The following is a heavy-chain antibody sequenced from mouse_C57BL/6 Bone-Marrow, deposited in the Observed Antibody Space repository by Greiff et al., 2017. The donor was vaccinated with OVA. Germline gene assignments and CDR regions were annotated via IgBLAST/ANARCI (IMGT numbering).Heavy chain of an antibody. V-gene: IGHV1-55*01. D-gene: IGHD1-1*01. CDR1: GYTFTSYW. CDR2: IYPGSGST. J-gene: IGHJ4*01. CDR3: AREAPYYYRAMDY. Sequence: QVQLQQPGAELVKPGASVKMSCKASGYTFTSYWITWVKQRPGQGLEWIGDIYPGSGSTNYNEKFKSKATLTVDTSSSTAYMQRSSLTSEDSAVDYYAREAPYYYRAMDYWGQGTSVTVSS.